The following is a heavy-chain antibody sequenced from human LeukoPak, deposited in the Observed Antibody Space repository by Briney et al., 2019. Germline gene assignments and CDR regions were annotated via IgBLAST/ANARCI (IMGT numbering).Heavy chain of an antibody. D-gene: IGHD5-24*01. CDR2: ISYDGSNK. Sequence: PGTSLRLSCAASGFTFSSYPMNWVRQAPGKGLEWVAVISYDGSNKYYADSVKGRFTISRDNSKNTLYMQMNSLRAEDTAVYSCARGRWLQAFFDYWGQGTLVTVSS. J-gene: IGHJ4*02. CDR3: ARGRWLQAFFDY. V-gene: IGHV3-30-3*01. CDR1: GFTFSSYP.